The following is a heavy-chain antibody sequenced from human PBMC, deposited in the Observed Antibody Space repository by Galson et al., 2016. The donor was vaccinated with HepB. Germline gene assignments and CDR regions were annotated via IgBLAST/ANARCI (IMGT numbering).Heavy chain of an antibody. CDR1: GFSLSSSGVG. D-gene: IGHD3-10*01. J-gene: IGHJ4*02. Sequence: PAPVKPTQTLTLTCTFSGFSLSSSGVGVGWIRQSPGKALEWLALIYWNDDKRYSPSLKSRLTITKDTSKNQVVLTLTNMDPVDTATYYCAHRRTSADYGSGKDHYFDYWGQGTLVTVSS. CDR3: AHRRTSADYGSGKDHYFDY. V-gene: IGHV2-5*01. CDR2: IYWNDDK.